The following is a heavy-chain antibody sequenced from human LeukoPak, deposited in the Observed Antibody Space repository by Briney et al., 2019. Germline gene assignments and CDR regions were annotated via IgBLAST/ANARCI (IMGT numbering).Heavy chain of an antibody. CDR2: INPNSGAT. J-gene: IGHJ4*02. Sequence: ASVRVSCKASEYPFTGYYIHWVRQAPGQGLEWLGWINPNSGATDYAQKFQGRVTLTRDTSITTAYMELSRLGFDDTATYYCARNGYGGSLSELDYWGQGTLVTVSS. V-gene: IGHV1-2*02. D-gene: IGHD4-23*01. CDR1: EYPFTGYY. CDR3: ARNGYGGSLSELDY.